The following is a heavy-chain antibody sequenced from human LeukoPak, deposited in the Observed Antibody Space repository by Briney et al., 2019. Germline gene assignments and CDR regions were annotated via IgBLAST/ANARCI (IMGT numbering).Heavy chain of an antibody. V-gene: IGHV4-59*01. J-gene: IGHJ5*02. CDR1: GGSISSYY. CDR2: IYYSGST. D-gene: IGHD5-18*01. CDR3: ARGGTAMARHWFDH. Sequence: SETLSLTCTVSGGSISSYYWSWIRQPPGKGLEWIGYIYYSGSTNYNPSLKSRVTISVDTSKNQFSLKLSSVTAADTAVYYCARGGTAMARHWFDHWGQGTLVTVSS.